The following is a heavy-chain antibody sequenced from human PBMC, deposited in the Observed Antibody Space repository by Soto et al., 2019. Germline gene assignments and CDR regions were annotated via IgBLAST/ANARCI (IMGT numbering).Heavy chain of an antibody. CDR2: IIPIFGTA. Sequence: QVQLVQSGAEVKKPGSSVKVSCKASGGTFSSYAISWLRQAPGQGLEWMGGIIPIFGTANYAQKFQGRVTITADESTSTAYMELSSLRSEDTAVYYCARDRDRYCSSTSCYTGGAFDIWGQGTMVTVSS. CDR3: ARDRDRYCSSTSCYTGGAFDI. J-gene: IGHJ3*02. D-gene: IGHD2-2*02. CDR1: GGTFSSYA. V-gene: IGHV1-69*01.